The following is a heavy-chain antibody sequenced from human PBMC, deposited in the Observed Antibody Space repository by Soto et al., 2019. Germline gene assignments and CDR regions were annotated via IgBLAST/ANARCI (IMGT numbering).Heavy chain of an antibody. CDR3: ARLAGATETKYYYYGMDV. CDR2: IYPGDSDT. D-gene: IGHD1-26*01. Sequence: GESLKISCNGSGYSFTSYWIGWVRQMPGKGLEWMGIIYPGDSDTRYSPSFQGQVTISADKSISTAYLQWSSLKASDTAMYYCARLAGATETKYYYYGMDVWGQGTTVTVSS. V-gene: IGHV5-51*01. J-gene: IGHJ6*02. CDR1: GYSFTSYW.